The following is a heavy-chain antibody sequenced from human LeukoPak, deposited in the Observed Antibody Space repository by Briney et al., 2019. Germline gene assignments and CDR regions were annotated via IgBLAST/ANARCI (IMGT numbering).Heavy chain of an antibody. CDR3: ARGLAVAIKNY. V-gene: IGHV3-48*01. Sequence: PGGSLRLSCAASGFTFSSYEMNWVRQAPGKGLEWVSYISSSSSTIYYADSVKGRFTISRDNAKNSLYLQMNSLRAEDTAVYYCARGLAVAIKNYWGQGTLVTVSS. CDR1: GFTFSSYE. D-gene: IGHD6-19*01. CDR2: ISSSSSTI. J-gene: IGHJ4*02.